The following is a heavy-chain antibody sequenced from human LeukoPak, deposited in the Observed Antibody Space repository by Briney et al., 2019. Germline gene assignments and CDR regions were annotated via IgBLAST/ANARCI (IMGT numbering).Heavy chain of an antibody. Sequence: GGSLRLSCAASGFTFSDYYMSWIRQAPGKGLEWVSYISSSGSSIYYADSVKGRFTISRDNAKKALFLQMNSLRAADTAVYYCARESGDGQYSYGYGPDYWGQGTLVTVSS. CDR2: ISSSGSSI. CDR1: GFTFSDYY. V-gene: IGHV3-11*01. J-gene: IGHJ4*02. D-gene: IGHD5-18*01. CDR3: ARESGDGQYSYGYGPDY.